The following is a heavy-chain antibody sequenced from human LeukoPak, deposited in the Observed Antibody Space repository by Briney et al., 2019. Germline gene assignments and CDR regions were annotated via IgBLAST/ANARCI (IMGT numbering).Heavy chain of an antibody. CDR1: GGSISSYY. CDR2: IYYSGST. D-gene: IGHD2-2*01. Sequence: SETLSLTCTVSGGSISSYYWSWIRQPPGKGLEWIGYIYYSGSTNYNPSLKSRVTISVDTSNNQFSLKLNSVTAADTAVYYCARRTDCSTISCYLIGWFDPWGQGTLVTVSS. CDR3: ARRTDCSTISCYLIGWFDP. V-gene: IGHV4-59*12. J-gene: IGHJ5*02.